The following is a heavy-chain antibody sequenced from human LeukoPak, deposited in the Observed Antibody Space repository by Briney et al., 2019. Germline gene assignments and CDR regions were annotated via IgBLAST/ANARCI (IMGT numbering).Heavy chain of an antibody. CDR1: GFTFSSYW. D-gene: IGHD6-13*01. CDR2: IKQDGSEK. CDR3: ARGGSKSAQQLVDY. J-gene: IGHJ4*02. Sequence: PGGSLRLSCAASGFTFSSYWMSWVRQAPGEGLEWVANIKQDGSEKYYVDSVKGRFTISRDNAKNSLYLQMNSLRAEDTAVYYCARGGSKSAQQLVDYWGQGTLVTISS. V-gene: IGHV3-7*01.